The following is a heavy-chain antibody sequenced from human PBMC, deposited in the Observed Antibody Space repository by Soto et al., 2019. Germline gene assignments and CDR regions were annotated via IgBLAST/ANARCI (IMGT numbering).Heavy chain of an antibody. V-gene: IGHV4-59*08. J-gene: IGHJ4*02. Sequence: PSGTLSLTCTVSGGSITNYYWSWIRQPPGKGLEWIGYIFYSGSTNYNPSLKSRVTISVDTSKNQFSLKLSSVTAADTAVYYCARHFSVDYFDYWGQGALVTVSS. CDR1: GGSITNYY. CDR3: ARHFSVDYFDY. CDR2: IFYSGST.